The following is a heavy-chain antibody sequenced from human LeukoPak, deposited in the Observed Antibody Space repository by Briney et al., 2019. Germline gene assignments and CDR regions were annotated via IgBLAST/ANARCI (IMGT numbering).Heavy chain of an antibody. V-gene: IGHV4-59*01. CDR2: VYYTGSS. D-gene: IGHD5-24*01. CDR3: ARGDGHTFDY. J-gene: IGHJ4*02. CDR1: GGAISSFY. Sequence: SETLSLTCTVSGGAISSFYWSWIRQPPGEGLEWIAYVYYTGSSNSNPSLRSRVTISVDTSRNQFFLHLNSVTAADTAVYYCARGDGHTFDYWGQGTLVTVSS.